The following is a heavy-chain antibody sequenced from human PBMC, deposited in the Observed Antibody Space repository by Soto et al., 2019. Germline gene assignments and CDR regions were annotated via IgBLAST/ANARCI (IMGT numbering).Heavy chain of an antibody. Sequence: EVQLVESGGGLVKPGGSLRLSCAASGFTFSFYSMSWVRQAPGKGLEWVSSISSTGTYKYYADSVKGRFTVSRDNAKNSLYLQMNRLRAEDMAVYHCARISRGNWFDSWGQGTLVTVSS. J-gene: IGHJ5*01. CDR2: ISSTGTYK. V-gene: IGHV3-21*01. D-gene: IGHD3-10*01. CDR1: GFTFSFYS. CDR3: ARISRGNWFDS.